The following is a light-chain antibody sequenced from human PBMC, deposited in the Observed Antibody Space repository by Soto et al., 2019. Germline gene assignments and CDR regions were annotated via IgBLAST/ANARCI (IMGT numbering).Light chain of an antibody. V-gene: IGKV3-15*01. CDR1: QSVSSN. Sequence: EIVMTHSPATLSVSPGERATISCRASQSVSSNLAWYQQKPGQAPRLLIYGASTRATGIPARFSGSGSGTEFTLTISSLQSEDFAVYYCQQYNNWPGTFGQGTKV. J-gene: IGKJ1*01. CDR2: GAS. CDR3: QQYNNWPGT.